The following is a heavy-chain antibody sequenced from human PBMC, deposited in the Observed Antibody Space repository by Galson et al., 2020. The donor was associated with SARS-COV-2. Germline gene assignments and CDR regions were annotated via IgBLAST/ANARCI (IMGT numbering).Heavy chain of an antibody. CDR2: VFYTGST. J-gene: IGHJ4*02. D-gene: IGHD4-17*01. Sequence: SETLSLTCTVSGDSISSGTYYWGWIRQPPGKGLEWIGSVFYTGSTYYNPSLKSRVTISVDTSKNQFSLNLTSLTAADTAVYYCARQGSFTGAYFDPRPSRFDYWGQGTLVTVSS. V-gene: IGHV4-39*07. CDR1: GDSISSGTYY. CDR3: ARQGSFTGAYFDPRPSRFDY.